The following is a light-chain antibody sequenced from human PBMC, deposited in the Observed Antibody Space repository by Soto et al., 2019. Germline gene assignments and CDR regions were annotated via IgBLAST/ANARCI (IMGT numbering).Light chain of an antibody. CDR1: NIESKS. CDR3: QEWDGHSDHVI. J-gene: IGLJ2*01. CDR2: DDS. V-gene: IGLV3-21*02. Sequence: SYELTEPASVSGAPRQTDRITCGGNNIESKSVHWYQQSPGQAPVLDVHDDSVRPSGLPERISGSNSGNTATLTISRVEAGDEAEYYCQEWDGHSDHVILGGGTKVDVL.